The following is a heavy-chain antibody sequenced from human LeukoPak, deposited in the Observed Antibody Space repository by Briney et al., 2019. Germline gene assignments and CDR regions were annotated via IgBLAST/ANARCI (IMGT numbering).Heavy chain of an antibody. J-gene: IGHJ4*02. D-gene: IGHD6-13*01. V-gene: IGHV3-30-3*01. CDR2: MSYDGSNK. CDR3: ASAAGPFDN. Sequence: RGGSLRLFCAAPGFTFRSYTMHWGRQAPGKGLEWVAVMSYDGSNKYYADSVKGRFTISRDNSKNTLYLQMNSLRTEDTAVYYCASAAGPFDNWGQGTLVTVSS. CDR1: GFTFRSYT.